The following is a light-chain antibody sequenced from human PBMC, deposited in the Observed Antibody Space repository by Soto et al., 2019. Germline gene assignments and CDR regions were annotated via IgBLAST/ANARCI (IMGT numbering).Light chain of an antibody. CDR2: AAS. Sequence: DIQMTQSPSSLSASVGDRVTITCRASQSISSYLNWYQQKPGEAPKLLIYAASSLQSGVPSRFSGSGSGTDFTITISSLQPEDFATYYCQQSYSTPPTFGQGTQ. V-gene: IGKV1-39*01. J-gene: IGKJ1*01. CDR3: QQSYSTPPT. CDR1: QSISSY.